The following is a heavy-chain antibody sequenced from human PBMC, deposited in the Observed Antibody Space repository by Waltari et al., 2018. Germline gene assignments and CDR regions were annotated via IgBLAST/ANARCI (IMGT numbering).Heavy chain of an antibody. CDR3: ATDIPPDESQIAVLGITKYDAMDV. CDR2: VDPEDGET. V-gene: IGHV1-24*01. Sequence: QVQLVQSGPEVRKPGASVKVSCKVSGDTLTEFSIHWVRLAPGKGLEGMGGVDPEDGETIYAQKFQGRVTMTEDTSTDIAYMGLSSLRSEDTAVYYCATDIPPDESQIAVLGITKYDAMDVWGQGTTVTVSS. J-gene: IGHJ6*02. D-gene: IGHD1-20*01. CDR1: GDTLTEFS.